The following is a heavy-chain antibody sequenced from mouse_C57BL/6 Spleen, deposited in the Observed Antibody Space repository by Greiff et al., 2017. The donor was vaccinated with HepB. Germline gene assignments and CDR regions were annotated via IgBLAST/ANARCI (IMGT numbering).Heavy chain of an antibody. Sequence: EVKLVESEGGLVQPGSSMKLSCTASGFTFSDYYMAWVRQVPEKGLEWVANINYDGSSTYYLDSLKSRFIISRDNAKNILYLQMSSLKSEDTATYYCARDRVDYGSPDWYFDVWGTGTTVTVSS. V-gene: IGHV5-16*01. CDR2: INYDGSST. CDR3: ARDRVDYGSPDWYFDV. D-gene: IGHD1-1*01. J-gene: IGHJ1*03. CDR1: GFTFSDYY.